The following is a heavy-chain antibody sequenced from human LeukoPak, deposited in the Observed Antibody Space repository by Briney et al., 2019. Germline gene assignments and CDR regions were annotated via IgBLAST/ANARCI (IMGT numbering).Heavy chain of an antibody. CDR3: AKPSRLRLEYFFDY. Sequence: PGGSLRLSCTASGFTFRTHTMNWVRQAPGKGLEWVSKIDSSGGSTLYAGPVRGRFTISRDNSKNTLYLEMNSLRAEDTALYYCAKPSRLRLEYFFDYWGQGTLVTVSS. J-gene: IGHJ4*02. V-gene: IGHV3-23*01. CDR2: IDSSGGST. CDR1: GFTFRTHT.